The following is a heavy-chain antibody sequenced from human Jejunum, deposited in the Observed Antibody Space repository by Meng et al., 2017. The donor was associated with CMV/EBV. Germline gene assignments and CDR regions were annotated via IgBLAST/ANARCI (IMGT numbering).Heavy chain of an antibody. CDR3: ARAAKNLLFDAFDL. V-gene: IGHV3-21*01. D-gene: IGHD3-10*01. CDR1: GFTFSPYH. Sequence: GFTFSPYHMTWVRQAPGKGLEWVSSIDSSSTYIYYADSVRGRFTISRDNAKNSLYLQMNSLRADDTAVYFCARAAKNLLFDAFDLWGQGTRVTVSS. CDR2: IDSSSTYI. J-gene: IGHJ3*01.